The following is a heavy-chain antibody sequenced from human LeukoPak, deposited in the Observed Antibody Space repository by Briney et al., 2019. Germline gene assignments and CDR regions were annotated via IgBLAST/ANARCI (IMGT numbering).Heavy chain of an antibody. Sequence: PSETLSLTCTVSGGSISSCHWSWIRQSPGKGLEWMGYIQYSGSTNRNPSLKSRVTISVDTSKNQFSLKLSSVTAADTAVYYCASLIYDSSGYYFDKWGQGTLVTVSS. CDR3: ASLIYDSSGYYFDK. CDR2: IQYSGST. D-gene: IGHD3-22*01. J-gene: IGHJ4*02. V-gene: IGHV4-59*08. CDR1: GGSISSCH.